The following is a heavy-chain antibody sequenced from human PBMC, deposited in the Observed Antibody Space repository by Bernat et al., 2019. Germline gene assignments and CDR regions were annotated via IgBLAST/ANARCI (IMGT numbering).Heavy chain of an antibody. CDR2: ISGSGGRP. Sequence: EVQLLESGGGLVQPGGSLRLSCAASGFTFSSYAMSWVRQAPGKGLEWVSVISGSGGRPYYADSVKGRFTISRDNSKNTLYMPMNSLRAEDTAVYYCAKDRLGYCSSTSCYLDAFDIWGQGTMVTVSS. CDR1: GFTFSSYA. J-gene: IGHJ3*02. D-gene: IGHD2-2*01. CDR3: AKDRLGYCSSTSCYLDAFDI. V-gene: IGHV3-23*01.